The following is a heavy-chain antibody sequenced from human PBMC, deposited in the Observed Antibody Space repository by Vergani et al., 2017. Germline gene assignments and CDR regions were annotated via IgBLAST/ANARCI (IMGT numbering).Heavy chain of an antibody. J-gene: IGHJ5*02. CDR3: AGDVPADADNWFDP. D-gene: IGHD2-2*01. V-gene: IGHV1-69*08. Sequence: QVQLVQSGAEVKKPGSSVKVSCKASGGTFSSYTISWVRQAPGQGLEWMGRIIPILGIANYAQKFQGRVTITADKSTSTAYMELSSLRSEDTAVYYCAGDVPADADNWFDPWGQGTLVTVSS. CDR1: GGTFSSYT. CDR2: IIPILGIA.